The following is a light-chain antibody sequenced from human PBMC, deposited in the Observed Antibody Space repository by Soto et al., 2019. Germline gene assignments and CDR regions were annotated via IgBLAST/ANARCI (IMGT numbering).Light chain of an antibody. CDR2: GGN. V-gene: IGLV1-44*01. J-gene: IGLJ1*01. CDR1: SSNIGSNP. Sequence: QPVLTQPPSVSGAPGQRVTISCSGSSSNIGSNPVNWYQQLPGAAPLLLTYGGNQRPSGVPDRFSDSKSGTSASLAITGLQSEDEADYYCATWDDSLNGYVFGTGTKLTVL. CDR3: ATWDDSLNGYV.